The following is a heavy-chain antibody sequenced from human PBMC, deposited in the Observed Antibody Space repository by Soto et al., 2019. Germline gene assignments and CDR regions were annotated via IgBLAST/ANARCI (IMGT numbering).Heavy chain of an antibody. D-gene: IGHD1-26*01. CDR1: VFTFSSAW. J-gene: IGHJ4*02. CDR3: SPFMGASRD. V-gene: IGHV3-15*05. CDR2: INSKTDGGTT. Sequence: PGGSLRLSCAASVFTFSSAWMSWVRQAPGKGLEWVGRINSKTDGGTTDYAAPVKGRFTISRDESNNTVYLQMDSLKSEDTAIYYCSPFMGASRDWGPGTLVTVSS.